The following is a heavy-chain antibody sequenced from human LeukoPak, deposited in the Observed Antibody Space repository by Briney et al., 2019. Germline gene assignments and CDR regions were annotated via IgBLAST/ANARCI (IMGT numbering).Heavy chain of an antibody. Sequence: SETLSLTCTVSGGSISSYYWSWIRQLPGKGLEWIEYIYHSGSTNYNPSLKSRVTISVDTSKNQFSLKLSSVTAADTAVYYCARVEIGPYCGGDCYSNWFDPWGQGTLVTVSS. CDR1: GGSISSYY. J-gene: IGHJ5*02. V-gene: IGHV4-59*01. CDR3: ARVEIGPYCGGDCYSNWFDP. CDR2: IYHSGST. D-gene: IGHD2-21*02.